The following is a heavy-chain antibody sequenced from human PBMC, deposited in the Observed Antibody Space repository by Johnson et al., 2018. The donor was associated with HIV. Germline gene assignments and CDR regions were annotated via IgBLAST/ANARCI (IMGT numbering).Heavy chain of an antibody. D-gene: IGHD1-26*01. CDR1: AFTFSSND. J-gene: IGHJ3*02. CDR3: AKDAGWSIVGATDGRDAFDI. V-gene: IGHV3-23*04. CDR2: ISGSDHST. Sequence: VQLVESGGGVVQPGRSLRLSCGASAFTFSSNDMKWVRQAPGKGLEWVSPISGSDHSTYYADSVKGRFTISSDNSKNTLYLQMNSLGAEDTAVYYCAKDAGWSIVGATDGRDAFDIWGQGAMVTVSS.